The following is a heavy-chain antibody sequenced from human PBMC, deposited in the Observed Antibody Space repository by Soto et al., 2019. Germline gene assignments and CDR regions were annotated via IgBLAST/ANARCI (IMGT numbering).Heavy chain of an antibody. Sequence: QVQLVQSGAEVKKPGASVKVSCKASGYTFTSYGISWVRQAPGQGLEWMGWISAYNGNTNYAQKLQGRVTMTTDTSTSTAYMERRSLRSDDTAVYYCARERGLYYYDSSGYYYYGMDVWGQGTTVTVSS. CDR3: ARERGLYYYDSSGYYYYGMDV. CDR1: GYTFTSYG. CDR2: ISAYNGNT. J-gene: IGHJ6*02. V-gene: IGHV1-18*01. D-gene: IGHD3-22*01.